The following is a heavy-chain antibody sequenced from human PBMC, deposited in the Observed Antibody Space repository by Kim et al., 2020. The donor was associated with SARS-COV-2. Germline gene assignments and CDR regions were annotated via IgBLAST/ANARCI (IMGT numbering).Heavy chain of an antibody. Sequence: SETLSLTCTVSGGSISSYYWSWIRQPPGKGLEWIGYIYYSGSTNCNPSLKSRVTISVDTSKNQFSLKLSSVTAADTAVYYCARGGSSWYPDAFDIWGQGTMVTVSS. CDR3: ARGGSSWYPDAFDI. D-gene: IGHD6-13*01. CDR2: IYYSGST. J-gene: IGHJ3*02. CDR1: GGSISSYY. V-gene: IGHV4-59*01.